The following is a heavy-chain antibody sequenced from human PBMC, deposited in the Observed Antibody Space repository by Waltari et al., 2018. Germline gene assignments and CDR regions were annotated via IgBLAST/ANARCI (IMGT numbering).Heavy chain of an antibody. V-gene: IGHV4-59*01. Sequence: QVQLQESGPGLVKPSETLSLTCTVPGGSISSYYWSWIRQPPGKGLEWIGYIYYSGSTNNNPSLNSRVTISVDTSKNQFSLKLSSVTAADTAVYYCARDSENLPHDIVVVPAAPNWFDPWGQGTLVTVSS. CDR1: GGSISSYY. J-gene: IGHJ5*02. CDR2: IYYSGST. CDR3: ARDSENLPHDIVVVPAAPNWFDP. D-gene: IGHD2-2*01.